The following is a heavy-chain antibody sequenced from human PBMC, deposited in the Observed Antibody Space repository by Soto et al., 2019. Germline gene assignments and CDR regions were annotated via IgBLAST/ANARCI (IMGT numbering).Heavy chain of an antibody. CDR1: GGSVSSGSYY. Sequence: ASETLSLTCTVSGGSVSSGSYYWSWIRQPPGKGLEWIGYIYYSGSTNYNPSLKSRVTISVDTSKNQFSLKLSSVTAADTAVYYCARVMYYYGSGSSYGMDVWGQGTTVTVSS. D-gene: IGHD3-10*01. J-gene: IGHJ6*02. V-gene: IGHV4-61*01. CDR3: ARVMYYYGSGSSYGMDV. CDR2: IYYSGST.